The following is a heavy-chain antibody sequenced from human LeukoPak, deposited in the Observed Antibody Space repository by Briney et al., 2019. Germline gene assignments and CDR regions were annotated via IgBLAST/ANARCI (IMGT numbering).Heavy chain of an antibody. J-gene: IGHJ6*03. D-gene: IGHD3-10*01. CDR3: ARDRWSYGSGTHYYYMDV. CDR2: INPNSGGT. CDR1: GYTFTGYY. Sequence: GASVKVSCKASGYTFTGYYMHWVRQAPGQGLEWMGWINPNSGGTNYAQNFQGRVTMTRDTSISTAYMELSRLRSEDTAVYYCARDRWSYGSGTHYYYMDVCGKGATFTISS. V-gene: IGHV1-2*02.